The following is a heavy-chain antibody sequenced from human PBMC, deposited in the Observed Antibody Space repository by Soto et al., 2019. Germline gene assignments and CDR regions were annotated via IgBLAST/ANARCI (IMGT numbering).Heavy chain of an antibody. CDR1: GGSISSGGYY. Sequence: SETLSLTCTVSGGSISSGGYYWSWIRQHPGKGLEWIGYIYYSGSTYYNPSLKSRVTISVDTSKNQSSLKLSSVTAADTAVYYCARVEHSSSWQFDYWGQGTLVTVSS. D-gene: IGHD6-13*01. J-gene: IGHJ4*02. CDR2: IYYSGST. CDR3: ARVEHSSSWQFDY. V-gene: IGHV4-31*03.